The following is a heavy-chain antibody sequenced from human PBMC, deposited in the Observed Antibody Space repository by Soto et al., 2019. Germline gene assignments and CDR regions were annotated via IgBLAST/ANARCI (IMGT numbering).Heavy chain of an antibody. D-gene: IGHD3-3*01. J-gene: IGHJ4*02. Sequence: EVQLLESGGGLVQPGGSLRLSCEASGFTFSSYAMSWVGRAPGKGLEWVSAISGSGGSTYYADSVKGRFTISRDNSKNTLYLQMNSLRAEDTAVYYCAKHPVLRFLEWLFAYYFDYWGQGTLVTVSS. CDR1: GFTFSSYA. CDR3: AKHPVLRFLEWLFAYYFDY. V-gene: IGHV3-23*01. CDR2: ISGSGGST.